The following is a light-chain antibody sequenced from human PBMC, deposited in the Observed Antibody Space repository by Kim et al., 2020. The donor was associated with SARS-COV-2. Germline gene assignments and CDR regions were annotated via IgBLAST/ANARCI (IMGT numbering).Light chain of an antibody. CDR3: QAWDSSTAV. CDR1: KLGDKY. Sequence: VSPGQTASITCSGDKLGDKYACWYQQKPGQSPVLVIYQETKRPSGIPERFSGSNSGNTATLTISGTQAMDEADYYCQAWDSSTAVFGGGTQLTVL. J-gene: IGLJ3*02. CDR2: QET. V-gene: IGLV3-1*01.